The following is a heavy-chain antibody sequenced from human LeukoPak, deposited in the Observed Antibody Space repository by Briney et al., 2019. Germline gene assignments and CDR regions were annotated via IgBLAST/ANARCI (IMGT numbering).Heavy chain of an antibody. CDR1: GGSISPYY. CDR2: ILYSGTT. Sequence: SETLSLTCTVSGGSISPYYWSWIRQTPGKGLEWIGYILYSGTTTNYNPSLKSRVTISVDTSKNQFSLKLSSVTAADTAVYYCARFGYSVDYWGQGTLVTVSS. J-gene: IGHJ4*02. V-gene: IGHV4-59*01. D-gene: IGHD4-11*01. CDR3: ARFGYSVDY.